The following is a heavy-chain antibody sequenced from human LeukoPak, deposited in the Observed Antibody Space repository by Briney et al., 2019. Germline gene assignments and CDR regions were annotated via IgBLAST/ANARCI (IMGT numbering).Heavy chain of an antibody. D-gene: IGHD3-3*01. Sequence: ASVKVSCKASGYTFTGYYMHWVRQAPGQGLEWMGWINPNSGGTNYAQKFQGRVTMTRDTSISTAYMELSRPRSDDTAVYYCARLGSEGVVIDYWGQGTLVTVSS. J-gene: IGHJ4*02. CDR3: ARLGSEGVVIDY. V-gene: IGHV1-2*02. CDR1: GYTFTGYY. CDR2: INPNSGGT.